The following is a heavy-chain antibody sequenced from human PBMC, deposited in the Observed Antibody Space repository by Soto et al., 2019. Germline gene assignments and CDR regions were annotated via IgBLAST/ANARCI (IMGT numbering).Heavy chain of an antibody. D-gene: IGHD6-13*01. J-gene: IGHJ6*02. CDR2: TNHSGST. CDR1: GGSFSGYY. Sequence: QVQLQQWGAGLLKPSETLSLTCAVYGGSFSGYYWSWIRQPPGKGREWIGETNHSGSTTYNPSLKRRDTISVDTSKNQFSLKLSSVTAADTAVYYCARFAEGIAAAGTTLDYYGMDVWGQGTTVTVSS. CDR3: ARFAEGIAAAGTTLDYYGMDV. V-gene: IGHV4-34*01.